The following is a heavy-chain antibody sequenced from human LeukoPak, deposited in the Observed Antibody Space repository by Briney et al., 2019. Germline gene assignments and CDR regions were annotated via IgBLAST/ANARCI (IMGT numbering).Heavy chain of an antibody. V-gene: IGHV4-39*01. D-gene: IGHD6-6*01. J-gene: IGHJ4*02. CDR1: GGSISSSSYY. CDR3: ARRSIRAARVGWRDY. Sequence: KPSETLSLTCTVSGGSISSSSYYWGWIRQPPGKGLEWIGSIYYSGSTYYNPSLKSRVTISVDTSKNQFSLELSSVTAADTAVYYCARRSIRAARVGWRDYWGQGTLVTVSS. CDR2: IYYSGST.